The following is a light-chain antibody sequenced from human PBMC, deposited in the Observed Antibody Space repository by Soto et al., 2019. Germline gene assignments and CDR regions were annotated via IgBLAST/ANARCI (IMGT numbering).Light chain of an antibody. CDR3: QQANSFPPGT. V-gene: IGKV1D-12*01. J-gene: IGKJ2*01. CDR2: AAS. Sequence: DIQMTQSPSSVSASVGDRVTITCRASRGISSWLAWYQQKPGKAPKLLIYAASSLQSGVPSRFSGSGSGTDFTLTISSLQPEDFATYYCQQANSFPPGTFGQGTKLEIK. CDR1: RGISSW.